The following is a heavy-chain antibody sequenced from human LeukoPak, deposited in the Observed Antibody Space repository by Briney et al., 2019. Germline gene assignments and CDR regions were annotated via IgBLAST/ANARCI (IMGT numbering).Heavy chain of an antibody. V-gene: IGHV4-59*01. J-gene: IGHJ4*02. CDR2: IYYSGST. CDR3: ARAIAVAGTNVYNYFDY. Sequence: SETLSLTCTVSGGSISSYYWSWIRQPPGKGLEWIGYIYYSGSTNYNPSLKSRVTISVDTSKNQFSLKLSSVTAADTAVYYCARAIAVAGTNVYNYFDYWGQGTLVTVSS. D-gene: IGHD6-19*01. CDR1: GGSISSYY.